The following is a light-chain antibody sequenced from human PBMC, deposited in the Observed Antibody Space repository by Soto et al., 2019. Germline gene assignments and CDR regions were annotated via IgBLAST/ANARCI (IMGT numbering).Light chain of an antibody. J-gene: IGLJ3*02. Sequence: QSVLTQPPSVSGAPGQRVTISCTGSSSNIGAGYDVHWYKELPGTAPRLLIYANTNRPSGVPDRFSGSKSDTSASLAITGLQAEDEADYYCQSYDSGVSGVVFGGGTKVTVL. CDR1: SSNIGAGYD. CDR2: ANT. V-gene: IGLV1-40*01. CDR3: QSYDSGVSGVV.